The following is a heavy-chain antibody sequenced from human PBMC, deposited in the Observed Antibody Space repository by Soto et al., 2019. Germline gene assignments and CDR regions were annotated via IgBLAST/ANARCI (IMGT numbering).Heavy chain of an antibody. CDR3: ARHVSQPFEESIAALGY. D-gene: IGHD6-6*01. V-gene: IGHV4-39*01. CDR2: IYYSGST. Sequence: QLQLQESGPGLVKPSETLSLTCTVSGGSISSSSYYWGWIRQPPGKGLEWIGSIYYSGSTYYNPSLKLRVTISVDTSKNQFSLTLSSVTAADTAVYYCARHVSQPFEESIAALGYWGQGTLVTVSS. CDR1: GGSISSSSYY. J-gene: IGHJ4*02.